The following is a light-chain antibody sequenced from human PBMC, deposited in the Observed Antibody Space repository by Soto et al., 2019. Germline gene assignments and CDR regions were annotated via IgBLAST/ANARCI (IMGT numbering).Light chain of an antibody. J-gene: IGKJ4*01. CDR2: GAS. CDR1: QGVRSSY. Sequence: EIVLTQSPGTLSLSPGERATLSCRASQGVRSSYFAWYQQKPGQAPRLPIFGASTRAPGIPDRFSGSGSGTDFTLTISSLEPEDFALFYCQQYGNSPLTFGGGTKVDIK. CDR3: QQYGNSPLT. V-gene: IGKV3-20*01.